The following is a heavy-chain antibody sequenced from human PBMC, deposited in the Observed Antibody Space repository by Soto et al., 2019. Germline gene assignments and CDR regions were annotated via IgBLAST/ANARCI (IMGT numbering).Heavy chain of an antibody. J-gene: IGHJ4*02. V-gene: IGHV3-23*01. CDR2: IIVSGGST. D-gene: IGHD3-9*01. Sequence: VVSLRLSCAASGFTFSSYAMSWVRQAPGKGLEWVSAIIVSGGSTYYADSFKGRFTISRYNSKNTLYLQMNSLRAEDGAVYYCAKDGGRFFDGLFFPFDYGGQETLVTSPQ. CDR1: GFTFSSYA. CDR3: AKDGGRFFDGLFFPFDY.